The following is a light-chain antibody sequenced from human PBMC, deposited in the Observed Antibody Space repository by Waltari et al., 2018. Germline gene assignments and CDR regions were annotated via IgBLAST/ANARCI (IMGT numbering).Light chain of an antibody. V-gene: IGKV1-5*03. CDR1: QSIGSS. CDR3: QQCNSYLLT. J-gene: IGKJ4*01. CDR2: EAS. Sequence: DIQMTHTPSTLSASVGYRATITCRASQSIGSSLAWYQQKPGKAPKVVIYEASSLESGVPSRFSGSGSGTEFTLTISSLQPDDFATYYCQQCNSYLLTFGGGTKVEIK.